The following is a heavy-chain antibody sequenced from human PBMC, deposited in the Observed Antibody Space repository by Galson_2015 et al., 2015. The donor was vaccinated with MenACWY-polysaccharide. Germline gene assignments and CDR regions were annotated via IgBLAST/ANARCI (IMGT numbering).Heavy chain of an antibody. D-gene: IGHD6-19*01. CDR1: EFTFSSHA. CDR3: AKAQSGWYDWFDP. V-gene: IGHV3-23*01. Sequence: SLRLSCAASEFTFSSHAMSWVRQAPGKGLEWVSAISGSGGTTYYTDSVKGRFTISRDKSQNKLYLQMNSLRAEDAAAYYCAKAQSGWYDWFDPWGQGTLVTVSS. CDR2: ISGSGGTT. J-gene: IGHJ5*02.